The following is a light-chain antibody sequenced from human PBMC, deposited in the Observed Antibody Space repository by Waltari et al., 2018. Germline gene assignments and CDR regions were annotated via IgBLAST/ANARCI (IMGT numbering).Light chain of an antibody. CDR1: QTISNY. Sequence: DIQMTQSPSSLSASVGDRVTITCRTSQTISNYLNWYQQKPGKAPDLLIYAASTLESGVPSRFSGSGSGTDFTLTISSLQPEDSAIYYCQQSYSTPRTFGQGTKVEIK. V-gene: IGKV1-39*01. CDR3: QQSYSTPRT. J-gene: IGKJ1*01. CDR2: AAS.